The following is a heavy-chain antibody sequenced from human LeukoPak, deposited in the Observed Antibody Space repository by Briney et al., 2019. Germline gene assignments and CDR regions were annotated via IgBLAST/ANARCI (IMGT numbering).Heavy chain of an antibody. CDR1: GFTFTNYY. J-gene: IGHJ4*02. D-gene: IGHD6-19*01. CDR3: ARGYSSSYRIDY. Sequence: GASLKVSCEASGFTFTNYYMHWVRQAPGQGLEWMGVINASGDSTRYAQKFQDRVTMTRETSTRTVYMELSSLRSEDTAVYYCARGYSSSYRIDYWGQGTLVTVSS. CDR2: INASGDST. V-gene: IGHV1-46*01.